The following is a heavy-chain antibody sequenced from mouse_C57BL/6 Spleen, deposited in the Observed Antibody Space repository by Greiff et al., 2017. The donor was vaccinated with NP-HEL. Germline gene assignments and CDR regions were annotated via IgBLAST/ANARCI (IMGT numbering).Heavy chain of an antibody. CDR3: AREDYYGSSTAWFAY. CDR1: GYTFTSYW. Sequence: QVQLKQPGAELVMPGASVKLSCKASGYTFTSYWMHWVKQRPGQGLEWIGEIDPSDSYTNYNQKFKGKSTLTVDKSSSTAYMQLSSLTSEDSAVYYCAREDYYGSSTAWFAYWGQGTLVTVSA. D-gene: IGHD1-1*01. J-gene: IGHJ3*01. CDR2: IDPSDSYT. V-gene: IGHV1-69*01.